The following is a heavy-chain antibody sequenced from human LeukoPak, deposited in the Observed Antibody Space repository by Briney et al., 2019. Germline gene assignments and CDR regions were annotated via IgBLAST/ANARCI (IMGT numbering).Heavy chain of an antibody. CDR3: ARTRLNYGID. CDR2: INLDGSEK. J-gene: IGHJ4*02. V-gene: IGHV3-7*01. Sequence: GGSLRLSCTASGFTFSSYWMNWVRQAPGKGLEWVANINLDGSEKHYMDSVKGRFTISRDNAKNSLYLQMNSLRAEDTAVYYCARTRLNYGIDWGQGTLVTVSS. D-gene: IGHD4-11*01. CDR1: GFTFSSYW.